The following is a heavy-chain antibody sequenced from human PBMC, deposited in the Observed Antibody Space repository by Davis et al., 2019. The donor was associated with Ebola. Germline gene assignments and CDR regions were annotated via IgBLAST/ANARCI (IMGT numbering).Heavy chain of an antibody. CDR3: TTDGRTYYYDSSGYYVVYYFDY. Sequence: PGGSLRLSCAASGFTLSNAWMSWVRQAPGKGLEWVGRIKSKTDGGTTDYAAPVKGRFTISRDDSKNTLYLQMNSLKTEDTAVYYCTTDGRTYYYDSSGYYVVYYFDYWGQGTLVTVSS. CDR1: GFTLSNAW. J-gene: IGHJ4*02. V-gene: IGHV3-15*01. CDR2: IKSKTDGGTT. D-gene: IGHD3-22*01.